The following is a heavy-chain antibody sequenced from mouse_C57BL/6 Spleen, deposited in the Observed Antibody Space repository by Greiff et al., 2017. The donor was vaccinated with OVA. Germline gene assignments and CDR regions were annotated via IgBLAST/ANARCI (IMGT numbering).Heavy chain of an antibody. D-gene: IGHD6-1*01. Sequence: QVQLQQSGAELVKPGASVKLSCKASGYTFTSYWMHWVKQRPGQGLEWIGMIHPNSGSTNYNEKFKSKATLTVDKSSSTAYMQLSSLTSEDSAVYYCARREALYYFDYWGQGTTLTVSS. CDR3: ARREALYYFDY. CDR2: IHPNSGST. CDR1: GYTFTSYW. V-gene: IGHV1-64*01. J-gene: IGHJ2*01.